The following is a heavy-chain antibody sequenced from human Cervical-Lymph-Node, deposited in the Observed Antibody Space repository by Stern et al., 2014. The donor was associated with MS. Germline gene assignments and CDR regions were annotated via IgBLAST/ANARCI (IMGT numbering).Heavy chain of an antibody. J-gene: IGHJ6*02. CDR3: AREQERHGSGSLGIWTIGNFYNGLDV. Sequence: VQLVESGGGLVQPGGSLRLSCAASGFNFNTSWMNWVRQAPGQGLERVANITEDGSEKYYVDSVKGRFIISRDNAKKSVYLQMNSLRVEDTAVYYCAREQERHGSGSLGIWTIGNFYNGLDVWGQGTTVSVS. CDR1: GFNFNTSW. V-gene: IGHV3-7*01. CDR2: ITEDGSEK. D-gene: IGHD3-10*01.